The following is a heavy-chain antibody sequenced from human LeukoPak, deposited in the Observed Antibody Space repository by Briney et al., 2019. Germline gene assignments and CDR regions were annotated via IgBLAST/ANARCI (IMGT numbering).Heavy chain of an antibody. V-gene: IGHV3-66*01. CDR3: ARTKYSSSSVGWFDP. Sequence: PGGSLRLSCAASGFTVSSSYMSWVRQAPGKGLEWVSVIYSGGSTYYADSVKGRFTISRDNSKNTLYLQMNSLRAEDTAVYYCARTKYSSSSVGWFDPWGQGTLVTVSS. J-gene: IGHJ5*02. CDR1: GFTVSSSY. D-gene: IGHD6-13*01. CDR2: IYSGGST.